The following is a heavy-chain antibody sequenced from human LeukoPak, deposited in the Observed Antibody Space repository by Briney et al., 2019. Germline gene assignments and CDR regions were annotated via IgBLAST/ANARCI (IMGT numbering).Heavy chain of an antibody. J-gene: IGHJ5*02. CDR1: GFTFTTYT. V-gene: IGHV1-3*01. CDR2: TNAANGNT. Sequence: ASVTVSCTTSGFTFTTYTMHWVRQAPGQRLEWMGWTNAANGNTQYSQKFQGRVTITRDTSASTAYMELSSLRSEDTAVYYCARGAPIRVAVAATFDPWGQGTLVTVPS. CDR3: ARGAPIRVAVAATFDP. D-gene: IGHD6-19*01.